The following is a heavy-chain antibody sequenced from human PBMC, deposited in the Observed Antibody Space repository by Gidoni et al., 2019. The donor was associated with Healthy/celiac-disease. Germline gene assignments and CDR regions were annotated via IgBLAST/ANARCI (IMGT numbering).Heavy chain of an antibody. Sequence: QVQLVQSGAEVKKPGASVKVSCKASGYTFTGYYMHWVRQAPGQGLEWMGWINPNSGGTNYAQKFQGRVTMTRDTSISTAYMELSRLRSDDTAVYYSARDNGPVVAATLHYFDYWGQGTLVTVSS. CDR3: ARDNGPVVAATLHYFDY. D-gene: IGHD2-15*01. CDR2: INPNSGGT. CDR1: GYTFTGYY. V-gene: IGHV1-2*02. J-gene: IGHJ4*02.